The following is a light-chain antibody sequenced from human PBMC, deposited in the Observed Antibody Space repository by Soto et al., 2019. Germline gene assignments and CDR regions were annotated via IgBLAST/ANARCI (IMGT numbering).Light chain of an antibody. CDR2: AAS. CDR1: QDIRNT. V-gene: IGKV1-6*01. CDR3: QQSYSAFT. J-gene: IGKJ3*01. Sequence: AIQMTQSPSSLSASVGDRVAISCRASQDIRNTLAWYQQKPGEAPKLLIFAASNLQSGVPSRFSGSGSVTDFTLAIDSLDPDDFASYYCQQSYSAFTFGPGTKVDIK.